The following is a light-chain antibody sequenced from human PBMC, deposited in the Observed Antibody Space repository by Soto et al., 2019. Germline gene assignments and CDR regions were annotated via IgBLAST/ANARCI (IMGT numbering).Light chain of an antibody. J-gene: IGKJ4*01. CDR3: QQSYSTPQT. Sequence: DIQMTQSPSSLSASVGDRVIITCRASQSISSYLNWYQQKPGKAPKLLIYATSSLQSGVPSRFSGSGYGTDFTLTISSLQPEDFATYYCQQSYSTPQTFGGGTKVEIK. V-gene: IGKV1-39*01. CDR2: ATS. CDR1: QSISSY.